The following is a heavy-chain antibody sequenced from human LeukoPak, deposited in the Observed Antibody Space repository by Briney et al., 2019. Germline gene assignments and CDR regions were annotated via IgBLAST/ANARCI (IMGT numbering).Heavy chain of an antibody. D-gene: IGHD2-2*01. CDR3: ARELVTSWMDV. CDR1: GFTFSTYT. CDR2: MSYDGSTK. J-gene: IGHJ6*03. V-gene: IGHV3-30*04. Sequence: GGSLRLSCAASGFTFSTYTMHWVRQAPGKGLEWVALMSYDGSTKYYADSVRGRFTISRDNSKNTLYLQMNSLRGEDTAVYYCARELVTSWMDVWGKGTTVTVSS.